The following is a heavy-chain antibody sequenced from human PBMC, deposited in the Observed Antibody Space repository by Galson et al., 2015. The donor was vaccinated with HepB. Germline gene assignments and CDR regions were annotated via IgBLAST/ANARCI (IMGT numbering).Heavy chain of an antibody. D-gene: IGHD6-13*01. CDR1: GFTFSSYW. CDR2: IKQDGSEK. Sequence: SLRLSCAASGFTFSSYWMSWVRQAPGKGLEWVANIKQDGSEKYYVDSVKGRFTISRDNAKNSLYLQMNSLRAEDTAVYYCARGDSSSLGYYYYGMDVWGRGTTVTVSS. CDR3: ARGDSSSLGYYYYGMDV. V-gene: IGHV3-7*01. J-gene: IGHJ6*02.